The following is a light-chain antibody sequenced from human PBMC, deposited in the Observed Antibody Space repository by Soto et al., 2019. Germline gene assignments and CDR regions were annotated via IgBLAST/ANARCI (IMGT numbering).Light chain of an antibody. J-gene: IGLJ2*01. Sequence: SYELTQPPSVSVAPGQTARITCGGHSIGSKIVHWYLEKPGQAPVLLVHDDDDRPSGIAERFSGSNSGNTATLTINAVEAGDEADYYCQVWDSSSDRVFGGGTKLTVL. CDR3: QVWDSSSDRV. CDR2: DDD. V-gene: IGLV3-21*02. CDR1: SIGSKI.